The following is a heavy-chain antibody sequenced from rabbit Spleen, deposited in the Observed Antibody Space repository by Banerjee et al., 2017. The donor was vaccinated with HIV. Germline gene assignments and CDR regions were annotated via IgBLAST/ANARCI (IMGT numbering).Heavy chain of an antibody. Sequence: QEQLVESGGGLVKPEGSLKLTCTASGFSFSDKAVMCWVRQAPGKGLEWIACINAGSGITIYVSCAKKRLIATITSSATMLLLIISKPIADETTSFFSTNDFSNFTSCNIGFWGPGTLVTVS. D-gene: IGHD1-1*01. J-gene: IGHJ6*01. V-gene: IGHV1S45*01. CDR2: INAGSGIT. CDR1: GFSFSDKAV. CDR3: STNDFSNFTSCNIGF.